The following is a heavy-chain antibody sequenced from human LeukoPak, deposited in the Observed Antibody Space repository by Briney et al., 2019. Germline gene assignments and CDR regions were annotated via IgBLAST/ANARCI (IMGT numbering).Heavy chain of an antibody. D-gene: IGHD3-3*01. V-gene: IGHV3-48*03. CDR3: ARIFSPR. CDR2: IDSYSATK. Sequence: GGSLRLSCEASGFTFSDYEMNWFRQAPGKGLEWISYIDSYSATKYYAGSVRGRFAISRDNAKNSLYLQMNNLSPDDTAVYYCARIFSPRGGQGTLVTVSS. J-gene: IGHJ4*02. CDR1: GFTFSDYE.